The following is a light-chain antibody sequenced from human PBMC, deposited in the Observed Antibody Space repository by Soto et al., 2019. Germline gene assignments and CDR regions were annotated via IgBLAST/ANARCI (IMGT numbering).Light chain of an antibody. CDR1: SSDVGAYNY. CDR3: YSYTSSSTYV. V-gene: IGLV2-14*01. Sequence: SVLTHPASVTRPPGRRITISNTRTSSDVGAYNYVSWYQQHPAKVPKLMIYDVSNRPSGVSDRFSGSKSGNTASLTISGLQAEDEADYYCYSYTSSSTYVFGTGTKVTVL. CDR2: DVS. J-gene: IGLJ1*01.